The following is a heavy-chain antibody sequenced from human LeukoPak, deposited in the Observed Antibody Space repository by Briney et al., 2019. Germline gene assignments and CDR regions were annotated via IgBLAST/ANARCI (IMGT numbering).Heavy chain of an antibody. Sequence: SSETLSLTCTVSGGSISSSSYYWGWIRQPPGKGLEWIGSIYYSGSTYYNPSLKSRVTISVDTSKNQFSLKLSSVTAADTAVYYCARHFIIAAAGTVRPFDYWGQGTLVTVPS. CDR3: ARHFIIAAAGTVRPFDY. D-gene: IGHD6-13*01. CDR2: IYYSGST. V-gene: IGHV4-39*01. J-gene: IGHJ4*02. CDR1: GGSISSSSYY.